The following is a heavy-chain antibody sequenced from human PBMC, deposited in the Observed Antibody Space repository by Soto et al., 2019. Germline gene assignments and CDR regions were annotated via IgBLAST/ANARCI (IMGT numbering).Heavy chain of an antibody. V-gene: IGHV4-38-2*01. CDR3: ATIPPYKAARD. Sequence: SETLSLTSGVSGFSISSGNYWGWIRQPPGKGLEWIGNIYHTGNSYYNPSLESRVSISVDTSKNHFSLKLRSVTAADTAVYYSATIPPYKAARDWGQGILVTVSS. J-gene: IGHJ4*02. CDR1: GFSISSGNY. D-gene: IGHD6-6*01. CDR2: IYHTGNS.